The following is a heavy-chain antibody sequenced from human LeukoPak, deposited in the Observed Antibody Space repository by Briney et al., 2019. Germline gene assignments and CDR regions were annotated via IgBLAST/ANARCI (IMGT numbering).Heavy chain of an antibody. D-gene: IGHD3-10*01. CDR3: ARHIYDSDIFYHVP. Sequence: SETLSLTCTVSGGSISSTGYYWGWIRQPPGKGLEWIVNIYSSGNSYSNPSLKSRVAISVDTSKNQFSLRLPSVTAADTAVYYCARHIYDSDIFYHVPWGQGTLVTVSS. V-gene: IGHV4-39*01. J-gene: IGHJ4*02. CDR1: GGSISSTGYY. CDR2: IYSSGNS.